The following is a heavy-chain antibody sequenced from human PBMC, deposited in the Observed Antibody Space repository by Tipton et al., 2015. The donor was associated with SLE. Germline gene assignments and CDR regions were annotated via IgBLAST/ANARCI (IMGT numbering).Heavy chain of an antibody. D-gene: IGHD3-22*01. CDR2: INPNSGGT. J-gene: IGHJ4*02. CDR3: ARDQFRDSSGGYYGAARGTVDY. V-gene: IGHV1-2*02. CDR1: GYTFTDYY. Sequence: VQLVQSGAEVKKPGASVKVSCKASGYTFTDYYVHWVRQAPGQGLEWMGWINPNSGGTNCAQKFQGRVTLTRDTSISTAYMELSSLRSDDTAVYYCARDQFRDSSGGYYGAARGTVDYWGQGTLVTVSS.